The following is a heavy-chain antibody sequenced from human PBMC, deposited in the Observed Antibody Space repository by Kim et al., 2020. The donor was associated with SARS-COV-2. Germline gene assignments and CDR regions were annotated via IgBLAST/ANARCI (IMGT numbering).Heavy chain of an antibody. J-gene: IGHJ4*02. V-gene: IGHV3-74*01. Sequence: YPDSVKSRFTHTRDNAKTALYLQMNSLRAEDTAVYYCARGHLGELSSNDYWGQGTLVTVSS. D-gene: IGHD3-16*02. CDR3: ARGHLGELSSNDY.